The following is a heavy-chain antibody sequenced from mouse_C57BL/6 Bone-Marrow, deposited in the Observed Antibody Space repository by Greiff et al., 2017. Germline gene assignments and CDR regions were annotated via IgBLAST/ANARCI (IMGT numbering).Heavy chain of an antibody. Sequence: QVQLQQPGAELVRPGTSVKLSCKASGYTFTSYWMHWVKQRPGQGLEWIGVIDPSDSYTNYNQKFKGKATLTVDTSSSTAYMQLSSLTSEYSAVYYCARSGSSLFDYWGQGTTLTVSS. CDR2: IDPSDSYT. CDR1: GYTFTSYW. V-gene: IGHV1-59*01. D-gene: IGHD1-1*01. J-gene: IGHJ2*01. CDR3: ARSGSSLFDY.